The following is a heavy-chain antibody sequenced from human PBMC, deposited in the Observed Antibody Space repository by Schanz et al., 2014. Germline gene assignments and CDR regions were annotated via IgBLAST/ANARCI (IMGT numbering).Heavy chain of an antibody. Sequence: EVPGVESGGGLVQPGGPLRLSCTASGFNSDAYAMHWVRQAPGKGLEWVSNIPWNGAAIGYAGSVRGRFTISRDSAKNTLYLQMNSLRPEDTALYYCAKGSRSGSKVMDVWGKGTTVTVSS. D-gene: IGHD3-10*01. CDR1: GFNSDAYA. CDR3: AKGSRSGSKVMDV. CDR2: IPWNGAAI. V-gene: IGHV3-9*02. J-gene: IGHJ6*03.